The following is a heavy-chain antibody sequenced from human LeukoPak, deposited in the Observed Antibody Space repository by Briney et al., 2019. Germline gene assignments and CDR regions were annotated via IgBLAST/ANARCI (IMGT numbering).Heavy chain of an antibody. CDR1: GGLISSSGNFY. CDR3: ARQGAITARRTHYYAMDV. Sequence: SETLSLTCSVSGGLISSSGNFYWGWIRQVPGKGLEWIGSVYYTGYSYDNPSLKSRVTVSVDTSKNQFFLKLNSVTAADTAIYYCARQGAITARRTHYYAMDVWGPGTTVTVSS. V-gene: IGHV4-39*01. D-gene: IGHD1-20*01. CDR2: VYYTGYS. J-gene: IGHJ6*02.